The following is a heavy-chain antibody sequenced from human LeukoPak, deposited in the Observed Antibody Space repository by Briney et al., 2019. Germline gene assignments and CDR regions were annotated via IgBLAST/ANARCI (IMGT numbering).Heavy chain of an antibody. J-gene: IGHJ5*01. Sequence: GGSLILSCAASGFTFSSYAMHWVRQAPGKGLEWVAIIWYDGSNKYYADSVKGRFTISRDNSKSTLYLQMNSLRAEDTAVYYCAKGGYSSSWFGDSWGQGTLVTVSS. V-gene: IGHV3-33*06. CDR1: GFTFSSYA. D-gene: IGHD6-13*01. CDR2: IWYDGSNK. CDR3: AKGGYSSSWFGDS.